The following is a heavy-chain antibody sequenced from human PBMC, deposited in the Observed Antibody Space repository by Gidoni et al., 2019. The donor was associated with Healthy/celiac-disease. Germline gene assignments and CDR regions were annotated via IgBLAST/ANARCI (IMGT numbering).Heavy chain of an antibody. CDR2: IGTAGDP. CDR1: GFTFSSYD. D-gene: IGHD2-15*01. Sequence: EVQLVEAGGGWGQPGGSRRLSCAAAGFTFSSYDMHWVRQATGKGLEWVSAIGTAGDPYYPGSVKGRFTISRENAKNSLYLQMNSLRAGDTAVYYCARGYCSGGSCYGTDAFDIWGQGTMVTVSS. CDR3: ARGYCSGGSCYGTDAFDI. J-gene: IGHJ3*02. V-gene: IGHV3-13*05.